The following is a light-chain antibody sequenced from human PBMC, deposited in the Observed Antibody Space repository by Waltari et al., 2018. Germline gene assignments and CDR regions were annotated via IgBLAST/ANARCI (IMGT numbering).Light chain of an antibody. CDR3: QQRSNWPT. J-gene: IGKJ4*01. CDR2: DAS. V-gene: IGKV3-11*01. CDR1: QGVSSY. Sequence: EIVLTQSPATLSSSPGERATLSCRASQGVSSYLAWYQQKPGQAPRLLIYDASNRATGIPARFSGSGSGTDFTLTISSLEPEDFAVYYCQQRSNWPTFGGGTKVEIK.